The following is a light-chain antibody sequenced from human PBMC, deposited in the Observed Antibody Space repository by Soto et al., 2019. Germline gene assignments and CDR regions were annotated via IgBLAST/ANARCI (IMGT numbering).Light chain of an antibody. Sequence: QPVLTQPPSVSGAPGQRVTISCSGNDSNIGAGYDVHWYQQFPGTAPKLLIYGNSNRPSGVPDRFSGSKSDTSASLAITGLQTEDEADYYCQSADISVSKVFGGGTQLTVL. CDR3: QSADISVSKV. CDR2: GNS. V-gene: IGLV1-40*01. J-gene: IGLJ7*01. CDR1: DSNIGAGYD.